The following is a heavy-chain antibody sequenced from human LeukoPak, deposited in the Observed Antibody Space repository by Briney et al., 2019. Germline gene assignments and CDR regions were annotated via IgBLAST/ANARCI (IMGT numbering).Heavy chain of an antibody. J-gene: IGHJ4*02. Sequence: GGSLRLSCAASGFTFSSYAMSWVRQAPGKGLEWVSGITGSGHTTYYADSVKGRFTISRDNSKNTLYLQMNSLKAEDTAVYYCARVIRSSGWYVDYWGQGTLVTVSS. V-gene: IGHV3-23*01. CDR3: ARVIRSSGWYVDY. CDR1: GFTFSSYA. CDR2: ITGSGHTT. D-gene: IGHD6-19*01.